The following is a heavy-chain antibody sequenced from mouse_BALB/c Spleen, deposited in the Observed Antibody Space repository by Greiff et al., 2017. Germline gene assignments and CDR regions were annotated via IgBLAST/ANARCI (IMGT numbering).Heavy chain of an antibody. D-gene: IGHD1-2*01. CDR3: ARGDRVTTAFDY. CDR1: GFTFSSYA. J-gene: IGHJ2*01. CDR2: ISSGGST. Sequence: EVMLVESGGGLVKPGGSLKLSCAASGFTFSSYAMSWVRQTPEKRLEWVASISSGGSTYYPDSVKGRFTISRDNARNILYLQMSSLRSEDTAMYYCARGDRVTTAFDYWGQGTTLTVSS. V-gene: IGHV5-6-5*01.